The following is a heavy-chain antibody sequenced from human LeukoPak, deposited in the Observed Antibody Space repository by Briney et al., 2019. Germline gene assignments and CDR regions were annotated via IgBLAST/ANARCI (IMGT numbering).Heavy chain of an antibody. CDR2: ISWNSGSI. Sequence: GGSLRLSCAASGFTFDDYAMHWVRQAPGKGLVWVSGISWNSGSIGYADSVKGRFTISRDNAKNSLYLQMNSLRAEDTALYYCAKAGSVSIAATPKYFDYWGQGTLVTVSS. J-gene: IGHJ4*02. V-gene: IGHV3-9*01. CDR3: AKAGSVSIAATPKYFDY. CDR1: GFTFDDYA. D-gene: IGHD2-15*01.